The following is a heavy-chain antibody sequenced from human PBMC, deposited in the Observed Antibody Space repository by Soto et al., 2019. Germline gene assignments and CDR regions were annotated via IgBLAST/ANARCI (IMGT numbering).Heavy chain of an antibody. Sequence: GASVKVSCKASGYTFTSYGISWVRQAPGQGLEWMGWISAYNGNTNYAQKLQGRVTLTTDTSISTAYLQWSSLRASDTAMYYCARRGGYGMDVWGQGTTVTVSS. CDR1: GYTFTSYG. J-gene: IGHJ6*02. CDR3: ARRGGYGMDV. CDR2: ISAYNGNT. D-gene: IGHD6-25*01. V-gene: IGHV1-18*01.